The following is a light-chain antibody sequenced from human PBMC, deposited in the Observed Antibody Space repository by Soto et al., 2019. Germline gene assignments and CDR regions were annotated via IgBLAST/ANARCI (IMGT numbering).Light chain of an antibody. J-gene: IGKJ1*01. Sequence: EIVMTQSPATLSVSPGERATLSCRASQSVSSNLAWYQQKPGQAPRLLIYGVSTRATGFPARFSGSGSGTEFTLTISSLQSEDFAVYYCQQYNNWPPWTFGQGTKVEIK. CDR2: GVS. CDR3: QQYNNWPPWT. CDR1: QSVSSN. V-gene: IGKV3-15*01.